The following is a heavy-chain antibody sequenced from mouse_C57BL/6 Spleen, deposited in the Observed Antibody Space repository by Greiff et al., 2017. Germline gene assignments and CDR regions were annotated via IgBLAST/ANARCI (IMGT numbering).Heavy chain of an antibody. Sequence: EVTLVESGGGLVKPGGSLKLSCAASGFTFSSYAMSWVRQTPEKRLEWVATISDGGSYTYYPDNVKGRFTISRDNAKNNLYLQMSHLKSEDTAMYYCAREDYWGQGTTLTVSS. CDR3: AREDY. CDR1: GFTFSSYA. J-gene: IGHJ2*01. V-gene: IGHV5-4*01. CDR2: ISDGGSYT.